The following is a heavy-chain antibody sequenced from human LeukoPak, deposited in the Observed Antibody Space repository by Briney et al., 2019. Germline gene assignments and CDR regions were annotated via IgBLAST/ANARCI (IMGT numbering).Heavy chain of an antibody. Sequence: PSETLSLTCTVSGGFINDYYWNWIRQPPGQGLEGIGYVYYSGSINYSPSLKSRVTISVDTSKNHFSLKLSSVTAADTAVYYCARDGGTMIVVVKYFQHWGQGTLVTVSS. J-gene: IGHJ1*01. CDR3: ARDGGTMIVVVKYFQH. CDR2: VYYSGSI. D-gene: IGHD3-22*01. V-gene: IGHV4-59*01. CDR1: GGFINDYY.